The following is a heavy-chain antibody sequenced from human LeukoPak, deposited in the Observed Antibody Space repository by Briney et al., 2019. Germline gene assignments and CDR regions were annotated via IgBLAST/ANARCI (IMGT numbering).Heavy chain of an antibody. Sequence: SETLSLTCTGSGGSISGYYWSWIRQPAGKGLEWSGRVYTSGSTNYNPSLTSRVTMSIDTSKTQFSLNLSSVTAADTAVYYCAKSPSGRGGYNWFDPWGQGTLVTVSS. J-gene: IGHJ5*02. CDR1: GGSISGYY. D-gene: IGHD3-16*01. V-gene: IGHV4-4*07. CDR3: AKSPSGRGGYNWFDP. CDR2: VYTSGST.